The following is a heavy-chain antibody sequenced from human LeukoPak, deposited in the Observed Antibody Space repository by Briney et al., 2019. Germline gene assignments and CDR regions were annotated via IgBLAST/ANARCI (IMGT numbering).Heavy chain of an antibody. V-gene: IGHV1-18*01. CDR3: ARDLSSSWPYLYYYYYMDV. CDR2: ISAYNGNT. D-gene: IGHD6-13*01. J-gene: IGHJ6*03. Sequence: ASVKVSCKASGYTFTSYGISWVRQAPGQGLEWMGWISAYNGNTNYAQKLQGRVTMTTDTSTSTAYMELRSLRSDDTAVYYCARDLSSSWPYLYYYYYMDVWGKGTTVTVSS. CDR1: GYTFTSYG.